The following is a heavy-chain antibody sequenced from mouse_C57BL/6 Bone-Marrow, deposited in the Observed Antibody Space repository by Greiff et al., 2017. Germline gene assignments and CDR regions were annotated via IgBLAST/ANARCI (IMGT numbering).Heavy chain of an antibody. CDR1: GYTFTSYW. CDR3: CLDSSCPWFAY. D-gene: IGHD3-2*02. Sequence: VQLQQPGAELVRPGTSVKLSCKASGYTFTSYWMHWVKQRPGQGLEWIGVIDPSGSYTNYNQKFKGKATLTVDKSSSTAYMQLSSLTSEDSAVYYCCLDSSCPWFAYWGQGTRVTVSA. CDR2: IDPSGSYT. J-gene: IGHJ3*01. V-gene: IGHV1-59*01.